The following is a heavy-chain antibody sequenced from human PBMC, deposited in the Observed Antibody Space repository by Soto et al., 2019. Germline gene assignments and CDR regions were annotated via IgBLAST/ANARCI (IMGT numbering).Heavy chain of an antibody. Sequence: GGSLRLSCAASGFPFTDYALSWVRQAPGKGLEWVSAISGSGTDIFYADSVKGRFTISRDTSKNTLYLQMNSLRVEDTAVYYCASRAPSGYYYDYWGQGTLVTVSS. CDR3: ASRAPSGYYYDY. CDR2: ISGSGTDI. D-gene: IGHD3-22*01. J-gene: IGHJ4*02. V-gene: IGHV3-23*01. CDR1: GFPFTDYA.